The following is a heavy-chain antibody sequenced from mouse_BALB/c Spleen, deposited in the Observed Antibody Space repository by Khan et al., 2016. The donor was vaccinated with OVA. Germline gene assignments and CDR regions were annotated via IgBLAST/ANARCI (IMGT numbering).Heavy chain of an antibody. Sequence: EVKLEESGGGLVQPGGSMTLSCVASGFTFSNFWMNWVRQSPEKGLEWVAEIRLKSNNYATHYAESVKGRFTISRDDSKSSVYLQMNNLRAEDTGIYYCSRPDGYYAWFAYWGQGTLVTVSA. J-gene: IGHJ3*01. CDR3: SRPDGYYAWFAY. CDR2: IRLKSNNYAT. D-gene: IGHD2-3*01. V-gene: IGHV6-6*02. CDR1: GFTFSNFW.